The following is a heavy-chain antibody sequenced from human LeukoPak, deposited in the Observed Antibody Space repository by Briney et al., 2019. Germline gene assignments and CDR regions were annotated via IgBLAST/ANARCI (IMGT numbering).Heavy chain of an antibody. CDR2: ISSSGSTI. CDR3: AKDERPIAAPPDY. V-gene: IGHV3-48*03. J-gene: IGHJ4*02. D-gene: IGHD6-13*01. Sequence: PGGSLRLSCAASGFTFSSYEMNWVRQAPGKWLEWVSDISSSGSTIYYADSVKGRFTISRDNSKNTLYLQMNSLRVEDTAVFYCAKDERPIAAPPDYWGQGTLVTVSS. CDR1: GFTFSSYE.